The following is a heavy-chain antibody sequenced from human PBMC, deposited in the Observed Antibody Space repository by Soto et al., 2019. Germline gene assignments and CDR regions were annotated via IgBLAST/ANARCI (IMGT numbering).Heavy chain of an antibody. Sequence: QMPGKGLERMGRINPSDSYTTYSPSFQGHVTISTDKSFSTAYLQSSGLESSDTAMYYGARLGYYTGTSCYTFDSWGQGTLVTGAS. J-gene: IGHJ4*02. CDR3: ARLGYYTGTSCYTFDS. V-gene: IGHV5-10-1*01. CDR2: INPSDSYT. D-gene: IGHD2-2*02.